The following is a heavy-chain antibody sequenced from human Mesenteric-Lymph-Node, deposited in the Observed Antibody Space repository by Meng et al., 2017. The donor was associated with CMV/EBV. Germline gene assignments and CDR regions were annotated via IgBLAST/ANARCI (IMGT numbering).Heavy chain of an antibody. V-gene: IGHV4-34*01. CDR1: GGSFSGYY. J-gene: IGHJ4*02. CDR3: ARGSSYDILTGYFDY. D-gene: IGHD3-9*01. Sequence: QGQVHQSGEGLLKPSETLSVTCAVYGGSFSGYYWNWIRQSPEKGLEWIGEINHSGSTTYNPSFTSRIIISVDTSTNQISLNMSSVTAADTAVYYCARGSSYDILTGYFDYWGQGALVTVSS. CDR2: INHSGST.